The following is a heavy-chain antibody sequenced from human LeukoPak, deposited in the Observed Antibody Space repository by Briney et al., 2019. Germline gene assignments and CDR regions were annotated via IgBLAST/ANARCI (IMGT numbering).Heavy chain of an antibody. CDR3: ARSGGNFYSSTWYGH. CDR1: GYSFSDYW. Sequence: GESLKISCKGSGYSFSDYWIGWVRQMPGKGLEWMGIIYPGDSDTRYSPSFQGQVTISADKSISTAYLQWSSLKASDTAMYYCARSGGNFYSSTWYGHWGQGTLVTVSS. D-gene: IGHD6-13*01. V-gene: IGHV5-51*01. J-gene: IGHJ1*01. CDR2: IYPGDSDT.